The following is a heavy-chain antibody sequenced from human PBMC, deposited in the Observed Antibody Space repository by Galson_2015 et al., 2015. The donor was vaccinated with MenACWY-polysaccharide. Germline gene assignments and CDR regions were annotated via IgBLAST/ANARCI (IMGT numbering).Heavy chain of an antibody. CDR2: IWYDGSNK. D-gene: IGHD5-18*01. CDR3: ARDKNSYGYDYFDY. Sequence: SLRLSCAASGFTFSSYGMHWVRQAPGKGLEWVAVIWYDGSNKYYADSVKGRFTISRDNSKNTLYPQMNSLRAEDTAVYYCARDKNSYGYDYFDYWGQGTLVTVSS. J-gene: IGHJ4*02. CDR1: GFTFSSYG. V-gene: IGHV3-33*01.